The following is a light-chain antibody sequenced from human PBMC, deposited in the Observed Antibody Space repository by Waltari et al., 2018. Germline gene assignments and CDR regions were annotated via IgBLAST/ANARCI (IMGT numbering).Light chain of an antibody. CDR2: DNN. J-gene: IGLJ3*02. CDR3: ATWDSRLSVVV. V-gene: IGLV1-51*01. CDR1: SSHIGNNA. Sequence: QSVLTQPPSVSAAPGQRVTNSSSGGSSHIGNNAVSWYQQFPGTAPKLLITDNNKRPFGIPDRFSGSKSGTSATLGITGLQTGDEADYYCATWDSRLSVVVFGGGTKVTVL.